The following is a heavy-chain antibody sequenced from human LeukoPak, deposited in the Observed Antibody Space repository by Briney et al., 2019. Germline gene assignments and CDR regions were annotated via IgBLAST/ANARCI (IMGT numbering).Heavy chain of an antibody. CDR3: ARDLNGALNSYGN. D-gene: IGHD5-18*01. Sequence: SGGSLRLSCAASGFTFSDYYVSWIRQAPGKGLEWVSYISSSGSTIYYADSVKGRFTISRDNAKNSLYLQMNSLRAEDTAVYYCARDLNGALNSYGNWGQGTLVTVSS. V-gene: IGHV3-11*01. CDR1: GFTFSDYY. CDR2: ISSSGSTI. J-gene: IGHJ4*02.